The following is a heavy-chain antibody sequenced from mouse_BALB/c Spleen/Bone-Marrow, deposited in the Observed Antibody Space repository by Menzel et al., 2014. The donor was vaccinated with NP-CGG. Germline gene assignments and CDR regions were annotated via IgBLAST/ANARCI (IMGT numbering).Heavy chain of an antibody. CDR1: GYTFTDYV. CDR3: ARAGGYDGFAY. V-gene: IGHV1-83*01. Sequence: VQLQESGLELVKPGASVKMSCKASGYTFTDYVIGWVKQRTGQGLEWIGEIYPGSGSTYYNEKFKGKATLTADKSSNTAYMQLSSLTSEDSAVYFCARAGGYDGFAYWGQGTLVTVSA. CDR2: IYPGSGST. J-gene: IGHJ3*01. D-gene: IGHD2-2*01.